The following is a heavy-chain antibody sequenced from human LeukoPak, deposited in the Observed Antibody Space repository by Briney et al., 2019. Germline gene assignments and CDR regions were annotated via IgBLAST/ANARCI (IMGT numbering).Heavy chain of an antibody. V-gene: IGHV3-7*01. D-gene: IGHD1-20*01. CDR1: GFTFSSYW. Sequence: PGGSLRLSCAASGFTFSSYWMSWVRQAPGKGLEWVANIKQDGSEKYYVDSVKGRFTISRDNAKNSLYLQMNSLRAEDTAVYYCAKTPGITGTTLKTHFDYWGQGTLVTVSS. J-gene: IGHJ4*02. CDR3: AKTPGITGTTLKTHFDY. CDR2: IKQDGSEK.